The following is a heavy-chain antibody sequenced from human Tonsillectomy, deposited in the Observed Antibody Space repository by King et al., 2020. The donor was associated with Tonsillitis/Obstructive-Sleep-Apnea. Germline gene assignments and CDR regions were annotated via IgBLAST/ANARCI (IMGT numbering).Heavy chain of an antibody. CDR2: IYSDGST. D-gene: IGHD3-9*01. J-gene: IGHJ4*02. CDR1: GFTINNND. Sequence: VQLVESGGALIQPGGSLRLSCAASGFTINNNDMSWVRQAPGKGLEWVSVIYSDGSTYYADSVKGRFTISRDNSKNTLYLQMNSLRAEDTAVYYCAKDPGYSLETDYEGYWGQGTLVTVSS. CDR3: AKDPGYSLETDYEGY. V-gene: IGHV3-53*01.